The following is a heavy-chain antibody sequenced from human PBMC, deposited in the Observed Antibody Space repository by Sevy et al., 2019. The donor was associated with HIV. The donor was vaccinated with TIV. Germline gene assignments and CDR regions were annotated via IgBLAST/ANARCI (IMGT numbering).Heavy chain of an antibody. CDR3: AKRPTAA. V-gene: IGHV3-30*02. CDR2: IQVDGREK. Sequence: GGSLRLSCAASGFTLSDSGVHWVRQAPGKGLEWVAFIQVDGREKFYTDSVKGRFTISRDSSKNTVYLQMNSLRGEDTAVYYWAKRPTAAWGQGTLVTVSS. J-gene: IGHJ5*02. CDR1: GFTLSDSG.